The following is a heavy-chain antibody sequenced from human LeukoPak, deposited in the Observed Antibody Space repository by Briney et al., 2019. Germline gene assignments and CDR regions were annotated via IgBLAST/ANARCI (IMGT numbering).Heavy chain of an antibody. J-gene: IGHJ4*02. CDR2: IYYSGST. CDR3: ARTAGYCSGGTCVDS. D-gene: IGHD2-15*01. CDR1: GGSIGSSSYY. V-gene: IGHV4-39*01. Sequence: KPSETLSLTCSVSGGSIGSSSYYWGWIRQPPGNGLEWIGSIYYSGSTYYNPSLKSRLTIAADTSKNQFSLRLSSVTAADTAVYYCARTAGYCSGGTCVDSWGQGTLITVSS.